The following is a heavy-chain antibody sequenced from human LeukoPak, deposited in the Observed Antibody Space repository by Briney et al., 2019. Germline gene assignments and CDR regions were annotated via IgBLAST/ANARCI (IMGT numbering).Heavy chain of an antibody. V-gene: IGHV1-18*01. CDR1: VYSLTING. J-gene: IGHJ6*02. CDR2: MSAYNGNT. CDR3: ARAEGLSIAARPWEDYGMDV. Sequence: ASVTLSFKASVYSLTINGNSWVRQAHRQGLEWVGWMSAYNGNTNYAHKLQGRVTMTTDTSTSTAYKELRSLRSDDTGVYYCARAEGLSIAARPWEDYGMDVWGQGTTVTVSS. D-gene: IGHD6-6*01.